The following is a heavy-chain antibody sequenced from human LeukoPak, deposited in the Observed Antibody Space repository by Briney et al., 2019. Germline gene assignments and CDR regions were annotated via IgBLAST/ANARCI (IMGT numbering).Heavy chain of an antibody. D-gene: IGHD6-6*01. V-gene: IGHV1-46*01. CDR2: INPSGGST. J-gene: IGHJ3*02. Sequence: ASVKVSCKASGYTFTSYYMHWVRQAPGQGLEWMGIINPSGGSTSYAQKFQGRVTMTRDTSTSTVYMELSSLRSDDTAVYYCAREPKKGLAARYIYAFDIWGQGTMVTVSS. CDR1: GYTFTSYY. CDR3: AREPKKGLAARYIYAFDI.